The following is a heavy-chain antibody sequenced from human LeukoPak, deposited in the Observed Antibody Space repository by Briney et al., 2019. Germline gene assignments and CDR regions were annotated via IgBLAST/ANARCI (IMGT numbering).Heavy chain of an antibody. J-gene: IGHJ4*02. CDR3: ARRGYDYVWGSYRRPPGY. CDR1: SGSIGSYY. Sequence: SETLSLTCTVSSGSIGSYYWSWIRQPPGKGLEWIGYIYYTGSTDYNPSLKSRVTISIDTSKNQFSLKLSSVTAADTAVYYCARRGYDYVWGSYRRPPGYWGQGTLVTVSS. D-gene: IGHD3-16*02. CDR2: IYYTGST. V-gene: IGHV4-59*12.